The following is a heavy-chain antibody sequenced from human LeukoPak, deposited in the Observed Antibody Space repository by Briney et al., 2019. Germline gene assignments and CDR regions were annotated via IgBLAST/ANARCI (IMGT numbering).Heavy chain of an antibody. V-gene: IGHV4-34*01. CDR2: INHSGST. J-gene: IGHJ5*02. D-gene: IGHD2-2*01. CDR1: GGSFSGYY. CDR3: ARVHYAQEGWFDP. Sequence: PSETLSLTCAVYGGSFSGYYWSWIRQPPGKGLEWIGEINHSGSTNYNPSLKSRVTMSVDTSKNQFSLKLSSVTAADTAVYYCARVHYAQEGWFDPWGQGTLVTVSS.